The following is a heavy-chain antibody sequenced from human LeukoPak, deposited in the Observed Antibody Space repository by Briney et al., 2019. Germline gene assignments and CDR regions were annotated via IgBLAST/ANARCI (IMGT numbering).Heavy chain of an antibody. D-gene: IGHD3-10*01. CDR1: GGTFSSYA. Sequence: GASVKVSCEASGGTFSSYAISWVRQAPGQGLEWMGGIIPIFGTANYAQKFQGRVTITTDESTSTAYMELSSLRSEDTAVYYCARSPPRTRGVSSYYYYYMDVWGKGTTVTVSS. J-gene: IGHJ6*03. CDR3: ARSPPRTRGVSSYYYYYMDV. CDR2: IIPIFGTA. V-gene: IGHV1-69*05.